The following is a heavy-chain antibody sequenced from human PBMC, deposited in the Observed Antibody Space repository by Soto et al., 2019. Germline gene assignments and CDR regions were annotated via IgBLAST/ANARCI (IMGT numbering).Heavy chain of an antibody. V-gene: IGHV4-59*01. Sequence: PSETLSLTCTVSGGSISSYYWSWIRQPPGKGLEWIGYIYYSGSTNYNPSLKSRVTISVDTSKNQFSLKLSSVTAADTAVYYCARDLYSSSSDAFDIWGQGTMVTVS. CDR2: IYYSGST. J-gene: IGHJ3*02. CDR3: ARDLYSSSSDAFDI. CDR1: GGSISSYY. D-gene: IGHD6-13*01.